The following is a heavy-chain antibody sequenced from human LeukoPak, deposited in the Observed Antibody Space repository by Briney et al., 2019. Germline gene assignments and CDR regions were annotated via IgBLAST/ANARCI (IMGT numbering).Heavy chain of an antibody. D-gene: IGHD3-10*01. V-gene: IGHV4-34*01. CDR2: INHSRST. CDR1: GGSFSGYY. Sequence: PSETLSLTCAVYGGSFSGYYWSWIRQPPGKGLEWIGEINHSRSTNYNPSLKSRVTMSVDTSKNQFSLKLSSVTAADTAVYYCARLFYGSGSYRFDPWGQGTLVTVSS. CDR3: ARLFYGSGSYRFDP. J-gene: IGHJ5*02.